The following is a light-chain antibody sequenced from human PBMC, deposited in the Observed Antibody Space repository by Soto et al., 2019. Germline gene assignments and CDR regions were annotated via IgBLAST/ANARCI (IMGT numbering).Light chain of an antibody. CDR3: SYYTRGSRDI. J-gene: IGLJ1*01. CDR1: SSDVGRYDR. Sequence: QSALTKPPSVSGSPVQSVTISCTGTSSDVGRYDRVSWYQQSPGTAPKLLIYEVTNRPSGVPDRFSGYKAGNTSSLTISWLRAEDYPYVYCSYYTRGSRDIFATGTTLTVL. V-gene: IGLV2-18*01. CDR2: EVT.